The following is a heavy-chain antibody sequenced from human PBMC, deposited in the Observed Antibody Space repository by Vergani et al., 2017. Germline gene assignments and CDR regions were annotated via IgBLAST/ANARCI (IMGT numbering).Heavy chain of an antibody. D-gene: IGHD2-2*01. CDR1: GFTFSSYG. J-gene: IGHJ4*02. V-gene: IGHV3-30*03. CDR3: ARVGVVVPAAMDY. Sequence: QVQLVESGGGVVQPGRSLRLSCAASGFTFSSYGMHWVRQAPGKGLEWVAVISYDGSNKYYADSVKGRFTISRDNSKNTLYLQMNSLRAEDTAVYYCARVGVVVPAAMDYWGQGTLVTVSS. CDR2: ISYDGSNK.